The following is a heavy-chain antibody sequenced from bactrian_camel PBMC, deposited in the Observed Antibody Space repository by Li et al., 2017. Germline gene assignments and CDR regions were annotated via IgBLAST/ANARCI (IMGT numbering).Heavy chain of an antibody. CDR3: ATDDPRLIACGSSCRPY. V-gene: IGHV3S44*01. D-gene: IGHD2*01. CDR2: FIDADGTI. Sequence: VQLVESGGGSVQAGGSLRLSCQASGITDSLYSMGWFRQPPGLGREGVAFIDADGTITYVNAVKGRFTISRDNAKNTLTPQMNSLKTEDTGVYYCATDDPRLIACGSSCRPYWGQGTQVTVS. J-gene: IGHJ4*01. CDR1: GITDSLYS.